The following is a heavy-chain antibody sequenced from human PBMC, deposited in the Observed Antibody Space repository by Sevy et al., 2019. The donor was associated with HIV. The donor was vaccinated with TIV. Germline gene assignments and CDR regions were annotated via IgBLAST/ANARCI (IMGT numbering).Heavy chain of an antibody. D-gene: IGHD3-10*01. CDR2: ISGSGGST. V-gene: IGHV3-23*01. J-gene: IGHJ4*02. CDR1: GFTFSSYA. Sequence: GGSLRLSCAASGFTFSSYAMSWVRQAPGKGLEWVSAISGSGGSTYYADSVKGRFTISRDNSKNTLYLQMNGMRAEDTAVYYCAKYPNYGSGSYGDYWGQGTLVTVSS. CDR3: AKYPNYGSGSYGDY.